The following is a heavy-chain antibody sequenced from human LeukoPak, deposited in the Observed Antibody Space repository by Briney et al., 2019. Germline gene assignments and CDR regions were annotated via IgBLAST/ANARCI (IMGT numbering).Heavy chain of an antibody. J-gene: IGHJ4*02. CDR2: ISGSGGST. D-gene: IGHD6-13*01. Sequence: PGGSLRLSCAASGFTFSSYAMSWVRQAPGKGLEWVSAISGSGGSTYYADSVKGRFTISRDNSKNTLYLQMNGLRAEDTAVYYCATPPYSSSWPFDYWGQGTLVTVSS. CDR1: GFTFSSYA. V-gene: IGHV3-23*01. CDR3: ATPPYSSSWPFDY.